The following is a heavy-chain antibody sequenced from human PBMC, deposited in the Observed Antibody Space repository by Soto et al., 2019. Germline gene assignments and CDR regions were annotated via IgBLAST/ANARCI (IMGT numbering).Heavy chain of an antibody. CDR3: ARAFGLRPPFYYYYYMDV. CDR2: INHSGST. Sequence: PSETLSLTCAGYGGSFSGYYWSRIRQPPGKGLEWIGGINHSGSTNYHPSLKSRVTISVDTSKNQFSLKLSSVTAADTAVYYCARAFGLRPPFYYYYYMDVWGKGTTVTVSS. CDR1: GGSFSGYY. V-gene: IGHV4-34*01. J-gene: IGHJ6*03. D-gene: IGHD2-21*02.